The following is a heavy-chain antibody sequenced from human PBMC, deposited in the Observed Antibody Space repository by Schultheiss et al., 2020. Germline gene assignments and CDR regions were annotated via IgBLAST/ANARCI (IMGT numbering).Heavy chain of an antibody. D-gene: IGHD6-6*01. CDR1: GFTFSSYA. CDR2: IGTAGDT. J-gene: IGHJ4*02. Sequence: GGSLRLSCAASGFTFSSYAMSWVRQAPGKGLEWVSAIGTAGDTYYPGSVKGRFTISRDNSKNTLYLQMNSLRAEDTAVYYCAKSERPPRPRSWSQGTLVTVSS. V-gene: IGHV3-23*01. CDR3: AKSERPPRPRS.